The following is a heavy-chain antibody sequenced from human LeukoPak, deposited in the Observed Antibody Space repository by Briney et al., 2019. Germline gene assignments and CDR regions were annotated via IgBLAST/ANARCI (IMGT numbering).Heavy chain of an antibody. Sequence: PSETLSLTCTVSGGSISSSSYYWGWIRQPPGKGLEWIGSTYYSGSTYYNPSLKSRVTISVDTSKNQLSLKLSSVTAADTAVYYCARHSVVVIATFGDAFGIWGQGTMVTVSS. D-gene: IGHD2-21*01. CDR3: ARHSVVVIATFGDAFGI. V-gene: IGHV4-39*01. CDR1: GGSISSSSYY. CDR2: TYYSGST. J-gene: IGHJ3*02.